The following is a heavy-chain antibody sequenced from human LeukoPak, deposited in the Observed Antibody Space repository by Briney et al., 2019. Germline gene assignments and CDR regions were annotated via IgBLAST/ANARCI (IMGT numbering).Heavy chain of an antibody. D-gene: IGHD3-22*01. CDR1: GGSISSSRYY. J-gene: IGHJ4*02. V-gene: IGHV4-39*07. Sequence: SETLSLTCNVSGGSISSSRYYWDWIRQPPGKGLEWIGSIYYSGSTNYNPSLKSRVTISVDTSKDQFSLKLSSVTAADTAVYYCARGFFDYYDSSGPVDYWGQGTLVTVSS. CDR2: IYYSGST. CDR3: ARGFFDYYDSSGPVDY.